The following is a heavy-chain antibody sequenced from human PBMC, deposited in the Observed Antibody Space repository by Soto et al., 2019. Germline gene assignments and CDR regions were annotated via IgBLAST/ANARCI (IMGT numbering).Heavy chain of an antibody. CDR1: GGTFNTCT. D-gene: IGHD2-21*01. CDR3: AITYCRDNSCPRDFDF. J-gene: IGHJ4*02. V-gene: IGHV1-69*02. Sequence: QVQVVQSGAEVKKPESSVKVSCKPSGGTFNTCTVNWVRLAPGHGLEWMGRFIPILDMANYAQKFQDRVTITADRSTFTAYMELNSLTSDDTAVYYCAITYCRDNSCPRDFDFWGPGTRVTVSS. CDR2: FIPILDMA.